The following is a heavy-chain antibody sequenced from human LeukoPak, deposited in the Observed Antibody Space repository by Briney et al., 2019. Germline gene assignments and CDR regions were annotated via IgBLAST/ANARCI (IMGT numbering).Heavy chain of an antibody. J-gene: IGHJ4*02. CDR3: ARDSSTWWFDY. V-gene: IGHV4-31*03. D-gene: IGHD6-13*01. CDR1: GASISSGAYY. CDR2: IYYSGST. Sequence: SQTLSLTCTVSGASISSGAYYWSWIRQHPGKGLECIGYIYYSGSTYYNPSLKSRVTISVDTSKNQFSLNLRSVTAADTAVYYCARDSSTWWFDYWGQGTLVSVSS.